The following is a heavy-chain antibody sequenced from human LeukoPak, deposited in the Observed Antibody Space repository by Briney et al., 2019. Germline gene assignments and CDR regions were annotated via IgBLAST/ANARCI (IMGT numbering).Heavy chain of an antibody. CDR2: ISGSGGST. CDR1: GFTFSNYG. V-gene: IGHV3-23*01. CDR3: TRPNYSGNFDY. D-gene: IGHD1-26*01. J-gene: IGHJ4*02. Sequence: GGSLRLSCAASGFTFSNYGMSWVRQAPGKGLEWVSGISGSGGSTYYADSVKGRFTISRDNSKNTLYLQMNSLRAEDTAVYYCTRPNYSGNFDYWGQGTLVTVSS.